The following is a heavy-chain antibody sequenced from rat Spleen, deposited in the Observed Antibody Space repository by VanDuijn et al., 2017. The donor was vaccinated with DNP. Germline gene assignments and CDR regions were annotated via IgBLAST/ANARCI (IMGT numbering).Heavy chain of an antibody. CDR1: GFTFSNYY. Sequence: EVQLVESGGGLVQPGRSLKLSCAASGFTFSNYYMAWVRQAPTKGLEWVASITNSGDSTYYRDSVKGRFTFSRDNAKSTLYLQMASLRSEDTATYYCTRDSGDWYFDFWGPGTMVTVSS. D-gene: IGHD1-1*01. J-gene: IGHJ1*01. V-gene: IGHV5-27*01. CDR2: ITNSGDST. CDR3: TRDSGDWYFDF.